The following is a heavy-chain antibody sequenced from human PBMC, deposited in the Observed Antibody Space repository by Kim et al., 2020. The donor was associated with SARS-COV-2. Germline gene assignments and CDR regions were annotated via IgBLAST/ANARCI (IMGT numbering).Heavy chain of an antibody. CDR1: GFTFSSYG. D-gene: IGHD3-22*01. CDR2: IWYDGSNK. Sequence: GGSLRLSCAASGFTFSSYGMHWVRQAPGKGLEWVAVIWYDGSNKYYADSVKGRFTISRDNSKNTLYLQMNSLRAEDTAVYYCAKGGITMTYDAFDIWGQGTMVTVSS. CDR3: AKGGITMTYDAFDI. J-gene: IGHJ3*02. V-gene: IGHV3-33*06.